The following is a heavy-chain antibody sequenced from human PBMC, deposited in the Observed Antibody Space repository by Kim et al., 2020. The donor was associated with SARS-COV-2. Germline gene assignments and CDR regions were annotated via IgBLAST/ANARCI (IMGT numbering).Heavy chain of an antibody. CDR1: GFTFISYA. J-gene: IGHJ4*02. D-gene: IGHD1-1*01. V-gene: IGHV3-23*01. Sequence: GGSLRLSCSSSGFTFISYAMSWVRQAPGKGLEWVSVIAGSGGSAYYADSVQGRFTISRDTSNNTLYLQLDSLRAEHTAVYYCAKGGTGTTYYLDSWGQGT. CDR3: AKGGTGTTYYLDS. CDR2: IAGSGGSA.